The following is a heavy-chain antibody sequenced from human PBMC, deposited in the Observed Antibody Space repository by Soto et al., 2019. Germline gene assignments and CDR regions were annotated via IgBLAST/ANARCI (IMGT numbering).Heavy chain of an antibody. V-gene: IGHV3-13*01. J-gene: IGHJ6*02. CDR3: ARGGLVVVPAANPQSIQDYGMDV. Sequence: GGSLRLSCAASGFTFSSYDMHWVRQATGKGLEWVSAIGTAGDTYYPGSVKGRFTISRENAKNSLYLQMNSLRAEDTAVYYCARGGLVVVPAANPQSIQDYGMDVWGQGTTVTVSS. CDR2: IGTAGDT. D-gene: IGHD2-2*01. CDR1: GFTFSSYD.